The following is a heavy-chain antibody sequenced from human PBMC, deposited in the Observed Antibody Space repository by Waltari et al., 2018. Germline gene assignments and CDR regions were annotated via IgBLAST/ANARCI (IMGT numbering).Heavy chain of an antibody. CDR1: GFTFSRYE. J-gene: IGHJ4*02. CDR2: ISSDGYTI. V-gene: IGHV3-48*03. CDR3: AGEMTTIPHFDS. Sequence: EVQLVESGGGWVQPGGSLRLSCAASGFTFSRYEMRWLRQAAGKGLEWISYISSDGYTIFYADSVRGRFTISRDYAKKSLFLQMNSLRAEDTAVYYCAGEMTTIPHFDSWGQGTLVTVSS. D-gene: IGHD4-4*01.